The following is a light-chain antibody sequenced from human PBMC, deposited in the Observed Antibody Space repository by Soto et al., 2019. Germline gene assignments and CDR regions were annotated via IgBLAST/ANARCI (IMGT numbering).Light chain of an antibody. V-gene: IGKV1-9*01. J-gene: IGKJ2*01. Sequence: DIQLTQSPSFLSASVGDRVTITCRASQGISSYLAWYQQKPGKAPKLLIYAASTLQSGVPSRFSGSGSGTEFTFTISSLHPEDFATYYCQQLNSYPHTFGQGTKLEIK. CDR2: AAS. CDR3: QQLNSYPHT. CDR1: QGISSY.